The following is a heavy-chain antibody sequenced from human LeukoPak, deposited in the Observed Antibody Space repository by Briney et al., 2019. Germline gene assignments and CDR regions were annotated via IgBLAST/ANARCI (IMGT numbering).Heavy chain of an antibody. CDR3: AREHYYDSSGSVDY. D-gene: IGHD3-22*01. J-gene: IGHJ4*02. CDR2: ISSSSSTI. V-gene: IGHV3-11*04. CDR1: GFTFSDYY. Sequence: GGSLRLSCAASGFTFSDYYMSWIRQAPGKGLEWVSYISSSSSTIYYADSVKGRFTISRDNAKNSLYLQMNSLRDEDTAVYYCAREHYYDSSGSVDYWGQGTLVTVSS.